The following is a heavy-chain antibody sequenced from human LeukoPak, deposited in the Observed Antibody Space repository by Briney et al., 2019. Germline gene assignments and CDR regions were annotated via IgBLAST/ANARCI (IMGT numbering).Heavy chain of an antibody. CDR1: GFTFSGSA. CDR2: IRSKANSYAT. D-gene: IGHD5-12*01. V-gene: IGHV3-73*01. J-gene: IGHJ4*02. CDR3: TRHVPNSGYANFDY. Sequence: GGSLRLSCAASGFTFSGSAMHWVRQASGKGLEWVGRIRSKANSYATAYAASVKGRFTISRDDSKNTAYLQMNSLKTEDTAVYYCTRHVPNSGYANFDYWGQGTLVTVSS.